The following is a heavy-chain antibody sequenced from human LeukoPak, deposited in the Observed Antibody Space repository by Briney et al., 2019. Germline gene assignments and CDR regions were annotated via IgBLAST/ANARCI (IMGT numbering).Heavy chain of an antibody. J-gene: IGHJ4*02. CDR1: GFTFSSYA. CDR2: ISGSGGST. Sequence: PGGSLRLSCAASGFTFSSYAMSWVRQAPGKGLEWVSAISGSGGSTYYADSEKGRFTISRDNSKNTLYLQMNSLRAEDTAVYYCARANHFDYYDSSGYYGIDYWGQGTLVTVSS. D-gene: IGHD3-22*01. V-gene: IGHV3-23*01. CDR3: ARANHFDYYDSSGYYGIDY.